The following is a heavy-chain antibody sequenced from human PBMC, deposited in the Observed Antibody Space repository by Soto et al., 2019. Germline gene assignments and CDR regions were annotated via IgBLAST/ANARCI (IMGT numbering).Heavy chain of an antibody. D-gene: IGHD4-4*01. V-gene: IGHV4-4*02. CDR2: IYHSGST. CDR1: GGSIRSSNW. CDR3: ARADYSNYDAFDI. J-gene: IGHJ3*02. Sequence: QVQLQESGPGLVKPSGTLSLTCAVSGGSIRSSNWWSWVRQPPGQGLEWIGEIYHSGSTNYNPSLKSRVTISVDQSKNQFSLKLSSVTAADTAVYYCARADYSNYDAFDIWGQGTMVTVSS.